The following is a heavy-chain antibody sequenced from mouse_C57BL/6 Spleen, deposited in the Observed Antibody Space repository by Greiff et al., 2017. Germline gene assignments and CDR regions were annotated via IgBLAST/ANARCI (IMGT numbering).Heavy chain of an antibody. CDR3: AREIYDGCYGFAY. V-gene: IGHV14-3*01. CDR2: IDPANGNT. J-gene: IGHJ3*01. CDR1: GFNIKNTY. D-gene: IGHD2-3*01. Sequence: DVKLVESVAELVRPGASVKLSCTASGFNIKNTYMHWVKQRPEQGLEWIGRIDPANGNTKYAPKFQGKATITADTSSNTAYLQLSSLTSEDTAIYYCAREIYDGCYGFAYWGQGTLVTVSA.